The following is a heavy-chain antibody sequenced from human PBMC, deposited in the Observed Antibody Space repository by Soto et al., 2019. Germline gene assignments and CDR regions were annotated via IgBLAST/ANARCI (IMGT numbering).Heavy chain of an antibody. CDR1: GFTFSSYA. D-gene: IGHD3-9*01. Sequence: EVQLLESGGGLVQPGGSLRLSCAASGFTFSSYAMSWVRQAPGKGLEWVSAISGSGGSTYYADSVKGRFTISRDNSKNTLYLQMNSLRAEDTAVYSCAKNLWDFEGVGDYWGQGTLVTVSS. J-gene: IGHJ4*02. CDR3: AKNLWDFEGVGDY. CDR2: ISGSGGST. V-gene: IGHV3-23*01.